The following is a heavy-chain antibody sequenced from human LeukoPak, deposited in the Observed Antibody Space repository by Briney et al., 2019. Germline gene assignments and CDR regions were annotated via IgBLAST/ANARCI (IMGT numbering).Heavy chain of an antibody. CDR3: VPPAAGLHRTISTEYFQR. Sequence: PGGSLRLSCAAAGLTFSSYDMYWVRQTPGKGPEWVSYISASGTSIKYADSVKGRFTISRDNAKNLVCLQMDSLRAEDTAVYYCVPPAAGLHRTISTEYFQRWGQGTQVIVSS. CDR2: ISASGTSI. V-gene: IGHV3-48*03. J-gene: IGHJ1*01. CDR1: GLTFSSYD. D-gene: IGHD6-13*01.